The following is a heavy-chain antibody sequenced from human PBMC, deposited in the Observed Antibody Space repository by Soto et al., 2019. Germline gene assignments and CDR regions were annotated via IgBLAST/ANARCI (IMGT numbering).Heavy chain of an antibody. CDR1: GVTVSSNY. CDR3: ARHVYHYAAGYIDY. J-gene: IGHJ4*02. Sequence: QPGGSLRLSCAASGVTVSSNYMSWVRQAPGKGLEWVSVIYSGGSTYYADSVKGRFTISRDNSKNTLYLQMNSLRAEDTAVYYCARHVYHYAAGYIDYWGQGTLVTVSS. D-gene: IGHD3-10*01. CDR2: IYSGGST. V-gene: IGHV3-66*04.